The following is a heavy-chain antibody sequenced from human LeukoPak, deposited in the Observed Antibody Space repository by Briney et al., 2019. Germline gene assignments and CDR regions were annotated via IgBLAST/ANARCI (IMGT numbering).Heavy chain of an antibody. CDR2: IYYSGST. CDR1: GGSISSYY. D-gene: IGHD6-6*01. Sequence: SSETLSLTCTVSGGSISSYYWSWIRQPPGKGLEWIGYIYYSGSTNYNPSLKSRVTISVDTPKNQFSLKLSSVTAADTAVYYCASTRSGRIGELWVAARSFVWGYYYMDVWGKGTTVTVSS. CDR3: ASTRSGRIGELWVAARSFVWGYYYMDV. V-gene: IGHV4-59*01. J-gene: IGHJ6*03.